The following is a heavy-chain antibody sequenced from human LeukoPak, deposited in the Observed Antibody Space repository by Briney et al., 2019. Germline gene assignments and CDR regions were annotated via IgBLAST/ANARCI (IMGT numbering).Heavy chain of an antibody. V-gene: IGHV3-66*01. Sequence: PGGSLRLSCAASGFTVSSNYMSWVRQAPGKGLEWVSVIYSGGSTYYADSVKGRFTISRDNSKNTLYLQMNSLRAEDTAVYYCARVGGYDSSGYHYDYWGQGTLVTVSS. D-gene: IGHD3-22*01. CDR3: ARVGGYDSSGYHYDY. CDR2: IYSGGST. J-gene: IGHJ4*02. CDR1: GFTVSSNY.